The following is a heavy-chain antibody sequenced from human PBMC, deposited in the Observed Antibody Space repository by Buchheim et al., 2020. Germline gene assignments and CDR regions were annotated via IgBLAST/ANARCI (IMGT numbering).Heavy chain of an antibody. D-gene: IGHD5-24*01. V-gene: IGHV4-34*01. J-gene: IGHJ4*02. CDR3: ARRHGYNYGLRD. CDR2: ITHSGSA. Sequence: QVQLQESGPGPVKPSGTLSLTCGVSGGSFGGYYWTWIRQPPGKGLEWIGEITHSGSANYNPSLESRVTISEDTSQRQFSLRLWSVTAADTAVYYCARRHGYNYGLRDWGQGTL. CDR1: GGSFGGYY.